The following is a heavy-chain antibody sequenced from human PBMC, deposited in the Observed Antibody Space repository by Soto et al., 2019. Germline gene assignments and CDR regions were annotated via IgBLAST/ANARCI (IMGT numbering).Heavy chain of an antibody. V-gene: IGHV3-48*03. CDR2: IYNSGSTM. D-gene: IGHD1-1*01. J-gene: IGHJ6*02. CDR3: ARESGGTGLDV. Sequence: EVQLVESGGGLVQPGGSLRLSCAASGFTFSAFEMNWVRQAPGKGLEWLSYIYNSGSTMTYADSVKGRFAISRDNAKNSLYLQMYSLRAEDMAVYYCARESGGTGLDVWGQGTTVTVSS. CDR1: GFTFSAFE.